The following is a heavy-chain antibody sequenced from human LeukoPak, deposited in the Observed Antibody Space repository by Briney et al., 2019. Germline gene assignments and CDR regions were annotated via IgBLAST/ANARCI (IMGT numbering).Heavy chain of an antibody. CDR2: ISYDGSNK. CDR1: GFTFSSYA. J-gene: IGHJ6*02. D-gene: IGHD2-21*02. Sequence: GRSLRLSCAASGFTFSSYAMHWVRQAPGEGLEWVAVISYDGSNKYYADSVKGRFTISRDNSKNTLYLQMNSLRAEDTAVYYCARDLADVVVTAIRDYYYYYGMDVWGQGTTVTVSS. CDR3: ARDLADVVVTAIRDYYYYYGMDV. V-gene: IGHV3-30-3*01.